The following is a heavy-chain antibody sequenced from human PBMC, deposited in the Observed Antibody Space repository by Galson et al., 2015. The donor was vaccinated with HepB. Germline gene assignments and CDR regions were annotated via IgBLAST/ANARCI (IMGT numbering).Heavy chain of an antibody. J-gene: IGHJ4*02. CDR2: ISAYNGNT. Sequence: SVKVSCKASGYTFTSYGISWVRQAPGQGLEWMGWISAYNGNTNYAQKLQGRVTMTTDTSTSTAYMELRSLRSDDTAVYYCARDAANVDIVATTSLPAGNYFDYWGQGTLVTVSS. CDR1: GYTFTSYG. CDR3: ARDAANVDIVATTSLPAGNYFDY. D-gene: IGHD5-12*01. V-gene: IGHV1-18*01.